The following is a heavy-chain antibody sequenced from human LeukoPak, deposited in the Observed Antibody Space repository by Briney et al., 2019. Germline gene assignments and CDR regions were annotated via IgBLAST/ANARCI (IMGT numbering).Heavy chain of an antibody. J-gene: IGHJ4*02. CDR3: AREVVSYDFWSGHYYFDY. CDR1: GFTFSSYA. CDR2: ISGNGGST. V-gene: IGHV3-23*01. Sequence: GGSLRLSCAASGFTFSSYAMSWVRQAPGKGLEWVSAISGNGGSTYFADSVKGRFTISRDNAKNPLYLQMNSLRDEDTAVYYCAREVVSYDFWSGHYYFDYWGQGTLVTVSS. D-gene: IGHD3-3*01.